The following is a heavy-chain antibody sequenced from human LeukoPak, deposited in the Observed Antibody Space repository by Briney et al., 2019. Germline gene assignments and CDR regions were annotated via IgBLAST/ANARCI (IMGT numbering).Heavy chain of an antibody. CDR2: IYYSGST. CDR1: GGSISSYY. J-gene: IGHJ4*02. Sequence: SETLSLTCTVSGGSISSYYWGWIRQPPGKGLEWIGSIYYSGSTYYNPSLKSRVTISVDTSKNQFSLKLSSVTAADTAVYYCARGNVDTAMDFDYWGQGTLVTVSS. V-gene: IGHV4-39*07. CDR3: ARGNVDTAMDFDY. D-gene: IGHD5-18*01.